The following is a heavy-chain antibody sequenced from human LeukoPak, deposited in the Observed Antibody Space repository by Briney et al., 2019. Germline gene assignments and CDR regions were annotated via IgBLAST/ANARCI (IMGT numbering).Heavy chain of an antibody. CDR2: ISSSSSYI. D-gene: IGHD2-21*02. J-gene: IGHJ4*02. Sequence: GGSLRLSCAASGFTFSSYSMNWVRQAPGKGLEWVSSISSSSSYIYYADSVKGRFTISRDNAKNSLYLQMNSLRAKDTAVYYCVRDTYCGGDCYSNYFDYWGQGTLVTVSS. CDR3: VRDTYCGGDCYSNYFDY. V-gene: IGHV3-21*01. CDR1: GFTFSSYS.